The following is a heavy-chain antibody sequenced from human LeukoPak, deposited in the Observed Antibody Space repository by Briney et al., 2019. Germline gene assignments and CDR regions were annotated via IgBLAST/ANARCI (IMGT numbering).Heavy chain of an antibody. J-gene: IGHJ4*02. CDR1: GYSISSGYY. Sequence: NPSETLSLTCTVSGYSISSGYYWGWIRQPPGKGLEWIGSIYHSGSTYYNPSLKSRVTISVDTSKNQFSLKLSSVTAADTAVYYCARGHRGHSSSFPYWGQGTLVTVSS. CDR3: ARGHRGHSSSFPY. CDR2: IYHSGST. D-gene: IGHD6-6*01. V-gene: IGHV4-38-2*02.